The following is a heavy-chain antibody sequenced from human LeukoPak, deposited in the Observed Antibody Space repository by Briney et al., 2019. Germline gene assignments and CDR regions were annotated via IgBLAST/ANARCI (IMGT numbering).Heavy chain of an antibody. Sequence: GGSLRLSCAASGFTVSSNYMSWVRQAPGKGLEWVSVIYSGGSTYYADSVKGRFTISRDNSKNTLYLQMNSLRAEDTAVYYCARDPGYYYDSSGYYYPLFDYWGQGTLVTVSS. CDR2: IYSGGST. J-gene: IGHJ4*02. CDR1: GFTVSSNY. CDR3: ARDPGYYYDSSGYYYPLFDY. D-gene: IGHD3-22*01. V-gene: IGHV3-53*01.